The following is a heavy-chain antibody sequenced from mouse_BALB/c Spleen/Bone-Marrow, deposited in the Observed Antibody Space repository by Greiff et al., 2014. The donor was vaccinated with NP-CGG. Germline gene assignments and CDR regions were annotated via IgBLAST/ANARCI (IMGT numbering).Heavy chain of an antibody. V-gene: IGHV14-3*02. CDR1: GFNIKDTY. D-gene: IGHD1-1*01. CDR2: IDPANGDT. Sequence: VHVKQSGAELAKPGASVELSCTASGFNIKDTYMHWVKQRPEQGLEWIGRIDPANGDTKYDPKFQGKATITADTSSNTAYLQLSSLTSEDTAVYYCTKPSFYYGSSYWYFDVWGAGTTVTVSS. J-gene: IGHJ1*01. CDR3: TKPSFYYGSSYWYFDV.